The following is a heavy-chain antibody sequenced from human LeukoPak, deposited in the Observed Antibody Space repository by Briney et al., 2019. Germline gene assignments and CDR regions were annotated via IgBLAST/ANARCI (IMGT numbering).Heavy chain of an antibody. CDR2: ISYDGSNK. V-gene: IGHV3-30*04. CDR3: ARDSFAGGDFWSGYSPFGMDV. J-gene: IGHJ6*04. Sequence: PGGSLRLSCAASGFTFSSYAMHCVRQAPGKGLEWVAVISYDGSNKYYADSVKGRFTISRDNSKNTLYLQMNSLRAEDTAVYYCARDSFAGGDFWSGYSPFGMDVWGKGTTVTVSS. D-gene: IGHD3-3*01. CDR1: GFTFSSYA.